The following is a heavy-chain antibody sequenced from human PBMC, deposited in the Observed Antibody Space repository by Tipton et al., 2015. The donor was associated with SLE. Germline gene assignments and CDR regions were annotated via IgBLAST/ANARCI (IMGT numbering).Heavy chain of an antibody. J-gene: IGHJ6*02. V-gene: IGHV3-30*04. D-gene: IGHD6-13*01. Sequence: RSLRLSCAASGFTFSTYAMHWVRQAPGKGLEWVAVISFDGTYKYYAGSVRGRFTISRDNSKNTVFLQMNRLTTEDTAVYYCARVIAAPPYGMDVWGQGTTVTVSS. CDR3: ARVIAAPPYGMDV. CDR1: GFTFSTYA. CDR2: ISFDGTYK.